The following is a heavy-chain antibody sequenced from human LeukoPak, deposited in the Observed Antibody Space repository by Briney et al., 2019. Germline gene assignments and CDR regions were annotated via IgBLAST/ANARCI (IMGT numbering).Heavy chain of an antibody. CDR2: IYHSGST. Sequence: SETLSLTCTVSGYSISSGYYWGWIRQPPGKGLEWIGSIYHSGSTYYNPSLKSRVTISVDTSKNQFSLKLSSVTAADTAVYYCARNSVYYDFWSGRLNWFDPWGQGTLVTVSS. V-gene: IGHV4-38-2*02. J-gene: IGHJ5*02. CDR3: ARNSVYYDFWSGRLNWFDP. CDR1: GYSISSGYY. D-gene: IGHD3-3*01.